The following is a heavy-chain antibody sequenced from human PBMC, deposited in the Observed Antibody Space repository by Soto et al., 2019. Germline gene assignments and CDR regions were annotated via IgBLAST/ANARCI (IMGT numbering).Heavy chain of an antibody. D-gene: IGHD3-10*01. J-gene: IGHJ5*02. V-gene: IGHV4-30-2*06. Sequence: TLSLTCTVSGGSISSYYWIWIRQSPGKGLEWMGYIFHSGTTDYNPSLKSRLTISVDRSKNQFSLRLRSVTAADTALYYCARAGGSGPLDDWFDPWGQGTLVTVSS. CDR2: IFHSGTT. CDR1: GGSISSYY. CDR3: ARAGGSGPLDDWFDP.